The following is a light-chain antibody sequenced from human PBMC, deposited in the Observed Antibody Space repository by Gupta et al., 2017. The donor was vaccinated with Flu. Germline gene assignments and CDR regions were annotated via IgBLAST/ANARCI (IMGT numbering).Light chain of an antibody. J-gene: IGKJ4*01. V-gene: IGKV1-5*03. Sequence: DIKMTQSPSTLSAVVGDRVTITCRASQNINKWLAWYQQKPGKAPRLLIYEASTLESGVPSRFNGGGSGTEFTLTISSLQPHDVATFYCQQYNAYPLTFGGGPRWKSN. CDR2: EAS. CDR1: QNINKW. CDR3: QQYNAYPLT.